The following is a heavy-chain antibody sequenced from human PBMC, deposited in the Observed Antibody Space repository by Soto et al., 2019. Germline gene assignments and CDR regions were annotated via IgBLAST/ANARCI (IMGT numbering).Heavy chain of an antibody. V-gene: IGHV3-48*01. D-gene: IGHD3-16*02. CDR3: AREIGGVVVIQMGPFDY. CDR1: GFTFSTYG. Sequence: EVQLVESGGGLVQPGGSLRLSCAASGFTFSTYGMNWVRQAPGKGLGWVSYISSSSSTTYYADSVKGRFTISRDNAKNSLYLQMNSLRAEDRAVYYCAREIGGVVVIQMGPFDYWGQGTLVTVSS. CDR2: ISSSSSTT. J-gene: IGHJ4*02.